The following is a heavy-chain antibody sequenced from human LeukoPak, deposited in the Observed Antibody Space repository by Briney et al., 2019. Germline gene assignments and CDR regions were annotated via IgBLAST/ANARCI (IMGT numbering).Heavy chain of an antibody. Sequence: SETLSLTCTVSGGSISSGGYYWSWIRQHPGKGLEWIGYIYYSGSTYYNPSLKSRVTISVDTSKNQFSLKLSSVTAADTAVYYCAGNLCSSGYYPTPDAFDIWGQGTMVTVSS. J-gene: IGHJ3*02. CDR2: IYYSGST. CDR1: GGSISSGGYY. D-gene: IGHD3-22*01. CDR3: AGNLCSSGYYPTPDAFDI. V-gene: IGHV4-31*03.